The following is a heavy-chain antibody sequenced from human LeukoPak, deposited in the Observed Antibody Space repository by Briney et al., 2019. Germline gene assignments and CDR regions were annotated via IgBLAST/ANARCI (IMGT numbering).Heavy chain of an antibody. CDR2: IGYSGDS. Sequence: SQTLSLTCTVSGGSISNVAYYWSWVRQHPGKGLEWIGYIGYSGDSYYNPSLRSRVTISVDTSKKQFSLGLNSVTAADTAIYCARVAAATTNPRFDSWGQGTLVTVSS. D-gene: IGHD5-24*01. CDR1: GGSISNVAYY. V-gene: IGHV4-31*03. CDR3: ARVAAATTNPRFDS. J-gene: IGHJ4*02.